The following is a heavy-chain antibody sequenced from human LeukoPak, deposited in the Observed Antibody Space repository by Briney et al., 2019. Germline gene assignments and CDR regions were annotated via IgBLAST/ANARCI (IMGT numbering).Heavy chain of an antibody. CDR1: GFTVNSNY. V-gene: IGHV3-23*01. Sequence: PGGSLRLSCAASGFTVNSNYMNWVRQAPGKGLEWVSAISGSGGSTYYADSVKGRFTISRDNSKNTLYLRMNSLRAEDTAVYYCATLPGIAAAGTWFDPWGQGTLVTVSS. CDR3: ATLPGIAAAGTWFDP. J-gene: IGHJ5*02. CDR2: ISGSGGST. D-gene: IGHD6-13*01.